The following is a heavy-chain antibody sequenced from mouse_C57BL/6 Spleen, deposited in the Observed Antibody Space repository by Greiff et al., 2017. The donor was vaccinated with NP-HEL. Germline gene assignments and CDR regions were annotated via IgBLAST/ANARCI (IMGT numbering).Heavy chain of an antibody. J-gene: IGHJ3*01. Sequence: EVKLQESGAELVRPGASVKLSCTASGFNIKDDYMHWVKQRPEQGLEWIGWIDPENGDTEYASKFQGKATITADTSSNTAYLQLSSLTSEDTAVYYCTTEGGLGQAWFAYWGQGTLVTVSA. CDR1: GFNIKDDY. V-gene: IGHV14-4*01. CDR3: TTEGGLGQAWFAY. D-gene: IGHD4-1*01. CDR2: IDPENGDT.